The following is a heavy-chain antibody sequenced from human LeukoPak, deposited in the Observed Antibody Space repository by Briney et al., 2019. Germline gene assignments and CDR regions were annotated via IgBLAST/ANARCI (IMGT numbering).Heavy chain of an antibody. J-gene: IGHJ4*02. V-gene: IGHV4-61*09. CDR1: GDSITSDSFF. D-gene: IGHD5/OR15-5a*01. CDR3: ARSEYSVSPLSR. Sequence: SETLSLTRTVSGDSITSDSFFWSWIRQAAGKGLEWIGHIHTTGSANYNPSLKSRVTISLDTSKNQVSLTLTSVTAADTAMYYCARSEYSVSPLSRWGQGTLVTVSS. CDR2: IHTTGSA.